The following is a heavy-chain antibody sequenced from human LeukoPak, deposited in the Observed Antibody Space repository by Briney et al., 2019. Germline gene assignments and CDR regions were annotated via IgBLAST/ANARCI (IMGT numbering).Heavy chain of an antibody. CDR2: INYSGST. V-gene: IGHV4-34*01. Sequence: SETLSLTCAVYGGSFSGYYWSWIRQPPGKGLEWIGEINYSGSTNYNPSLKSRVTISVDTSKNQFSLKLSSVTAADTAVYYCARGGRQWRSLNWNYYYYYMDVWGKGTTVTISS. CDR3: ARGGRQWRSLNWNYYYYYMDV. D-gene: IGHD6-19*01. CDR1: GGSFSGYY. J-gene: IGHJ6*03.